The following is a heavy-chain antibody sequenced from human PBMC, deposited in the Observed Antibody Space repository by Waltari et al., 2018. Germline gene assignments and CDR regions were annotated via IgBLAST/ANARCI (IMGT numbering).Heavy chain of an antibody. J-gene: IGHJ3*02. CDR1: GGSISSSSYY. CDR2: IYYSGST. CDR3: ARQTWIQLWLYAFDI. V-gene: IGHV4-39*01. D-gene: IGHD5-18*01. Sequence: QLQLQESGPGLVKPSETLPLTCTVSGGSISSSSYYWGWIRPPPGKGLEWIGIIYYSGSTYYNPSLKSRVTISVDTSKNQFSLKLSSVTAADTAVYYCARQTWIQLWLYAFDIWGQGTMVTVSS.